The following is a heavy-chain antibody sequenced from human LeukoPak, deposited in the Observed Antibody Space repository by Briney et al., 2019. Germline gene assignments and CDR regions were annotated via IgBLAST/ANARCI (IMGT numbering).Heavy chain of an antibody. J-gene: IGHJ4*02. Sequence: SETLSLTCTVSGGSISSSSYYWGWIRQPPGKGLEWIGSIYYSGSTYYNPSLKSRVTISVDTSKNQFSLKLSSVTAADTAVYYCARGGSGWYDFDYWGQGTLVTVSS. CDR2: IYYSGST. D-gene: IGHD6-19*01. CDR3: ARGGSGWYDFDY. CDR1: GGSISSSSYY. V-gene: IGHV4-39*07.